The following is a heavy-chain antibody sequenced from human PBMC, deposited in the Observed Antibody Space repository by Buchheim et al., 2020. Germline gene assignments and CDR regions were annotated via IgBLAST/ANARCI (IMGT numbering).Heavy chain of an antibody. CDR1: GFTFSTYW. V-gene: IGHV3-74*01. Sequence: EVQLLESGGGLVQPGGSLRLSCAASGFTFSTYWMHWVRQAPGKGLVWVSRIKSDGSSTNYADSVKGRFTISRDNAKRKLYLQMNSLRAEDTALYYCARSYSSHYYYGMDVWGQGTT. CDR3: ARSYSSHYYYGMDV. D-gene: IGHD6-13*01. CDR2: IKSDGSST. J-gene: IGHJ6*02.